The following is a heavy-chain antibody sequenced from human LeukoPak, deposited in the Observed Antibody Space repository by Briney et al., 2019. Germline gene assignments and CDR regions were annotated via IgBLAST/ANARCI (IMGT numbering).Heavy chain of an antibody. D-gene: IGHD3-10*01. Sequence: GGSLRLSCAASGFTFSNYAMSWVRQAPGKGLEWVSGISGSGGRTYYADSVKGRFTISRDNSKSTLYLQMNSLGGEATAVYYWARYNGLWCGELWGDAFDIWGQGTMVTVS. CDR2: ISGSGGRT. V-gene: IGHV3-23*01. CDR1: GFTFSNYA. CDR3: ARYNGLWCGELWGDAFDI. J-gene: IGHJ3*02.